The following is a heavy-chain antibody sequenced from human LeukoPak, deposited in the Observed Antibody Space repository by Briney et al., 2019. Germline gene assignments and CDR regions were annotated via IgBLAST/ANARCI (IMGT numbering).Heavy chain of an antibody. CDR3: ARHDGRSGGTMGALDS. CDR2: IYDSRTI. Sequence: SETLSLTCTVSGVSISSGSHHWGWFRQSPGKGLEWIGSIYDSRTIYYNPSLNSRVTMSAVTSKNQFSLQLNSVTAADTAVYYCARHDGRSGGTMGALDSWGQGSLVTVSS. D-gene: IGHD4-23*01. J-gene: IGHJ4*02. V-gene: IGHV4-39*01. CDR1: GVSISSGSHH.